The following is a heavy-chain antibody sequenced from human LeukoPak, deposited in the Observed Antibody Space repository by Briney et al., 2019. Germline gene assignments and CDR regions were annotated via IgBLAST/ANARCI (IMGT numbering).Heavy chain of an antibody. Sequence: SETLSLTCTVSGGSISDYYWSWIRQPPGKGLEWIGYIYYSGSTNYTPSLKSRVTISINTSKNQFSLRLSSVTAADTAVYCCAGATSREAFDIWGQGTRVTVSS. CDR1: GGSISDYY. D-gene: IGHD2-2*01. V-gene: IGHV4-59*01. CDR3: AGATSREAFDI. CDR2: IYYSGST. J-gene: IGHJ3*02.